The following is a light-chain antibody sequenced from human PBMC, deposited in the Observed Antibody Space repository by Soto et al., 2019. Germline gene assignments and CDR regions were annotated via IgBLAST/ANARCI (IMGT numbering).Light chain of an antibody. Sequence: EIVLTQSPGTLSLSPGERATLSCRASQSVSSSYLAWYQQKPGQAPRLLIYGASSRATGIPDRFSDSGSGTDFTLTISSLEPEDFAVYYCQQYGSSPWTFCQGTKVEIK. CDR3: QQYGSSPWT. CDR2: GAS. V-gene: IGKV3-20*01. J-gene: IGKJ1*01. CDR1: QSVSSSY.